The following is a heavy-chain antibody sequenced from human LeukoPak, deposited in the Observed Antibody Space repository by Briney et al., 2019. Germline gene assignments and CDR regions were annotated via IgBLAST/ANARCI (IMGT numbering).Heavy chain of an antibody. J-gene: IGHJ5*02. CDR1: GASVSGSPYY. V-gene: IGHV4-39*07. D-gene: IGHD6-19*01. CDR3: ARDTTGYSSGWYVGGGFDP. CDR2: IYYSGST. Sequence: SETLSLTCTVSGASVSGSPYYWGWIRQPPGKGLEWIGSIYYSGSTYYNPSLKSRVTISVDTSKNQFSLKLSSVTAADTAVYYCARDTTGYSSGWYVGGGFDPWGQGTLVTVSS.